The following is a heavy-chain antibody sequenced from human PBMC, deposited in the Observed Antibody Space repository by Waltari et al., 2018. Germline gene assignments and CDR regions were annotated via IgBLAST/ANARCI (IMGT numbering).Heavy chain of an antibody. CDR1: GDSIRSHF. D-gene: IGHD3-22*01. Sequence: QVQLQESGPGLVKPSQTLSLTCSVSGDSIRSHFWSWIRQAPVKGLEWIGHMYFSGNKDYNPYLKSRVAISIDTSKNHFSLSLRSVTAADTAIYYCARLPRGSVIIGAFDIWGQGTQVTVSS. V-gene: IGHV4-59*11. CDR3: ARLPRGSVIIGAFDI. J-gene: IGHJ3*02. CDR2: MYFSGNK.